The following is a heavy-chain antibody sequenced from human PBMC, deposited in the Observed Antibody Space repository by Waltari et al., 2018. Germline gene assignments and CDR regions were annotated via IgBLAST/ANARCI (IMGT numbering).Heavy chain of an antibody. CDR2: INPNRGGT. Sequence: QVQLVQSGAEVKKPGASVKVFCKASGYTFTGYYMHWVRQAPGQGLEWMGWINPNRGGTNYAQKFQGRVTMTRDTSISTAYMELSRLRSDDTAVYYCASGSGYDFRGIGYWGQGTLVTVSS. CDR3: ASGSGYDFRGIGY. CDR1: GYTFTGYY. J-gene: IGHJ4*02. V-gene: IGHV1-2*02. D-gene: IGHD5-12*01.